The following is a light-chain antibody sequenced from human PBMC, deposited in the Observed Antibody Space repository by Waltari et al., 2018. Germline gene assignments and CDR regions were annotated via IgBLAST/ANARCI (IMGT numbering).Light chain of an antibody. V-gene: IGKV1-16*01. J-gene: IGKJ4*01. CDR3: QQRHNWPLT. CDR1: QGISKF. CDR2: GAS. Sequence: DIQMTQSPSSLAASGGARVPITCRASQGISKFLAWFRQKPGKAPESLIYGASSLQSGVPSRFSGSGSGTDFTLKISRVEAEDVGIYYCQQRHNWPLTFGGGTKVEIK.